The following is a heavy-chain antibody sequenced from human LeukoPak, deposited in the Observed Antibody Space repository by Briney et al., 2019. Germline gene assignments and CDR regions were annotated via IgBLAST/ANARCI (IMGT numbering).Heavy chain of an antibody. D-gene: IGHD3-10*01. CDR2: IRGSGDRT. CDR1: GFTFSSYA. J-gene: IGHJ4*02. V-gene: IGHV3-23*01. Sequence: GGSLRLSCAASGFTFSSYAMSWVRQAPGKGLEWVSAIRGSGDRTHYADSVKGRFTISRDNSKNTLYLQMNSLRAEDTAVYYCAKLNYYGSGSRGYFDYWGQGTLVTVSS. CDR3: AKLNYYGSGSRGYFDY.